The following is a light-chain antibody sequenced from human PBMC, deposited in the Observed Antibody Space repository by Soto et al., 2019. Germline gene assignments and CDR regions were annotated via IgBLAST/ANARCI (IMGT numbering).Light chain of an antibody. J-gene: IGLJ1*01. CDR2: EVS. CDR1: SSDVGGYNY. Sequence: QSALTQPTSVAGSTGQSIAISCTGTSSDVGGYNYVSWYQQHPGKAPKLMLYEVSNRPSGVSSRFSGSKSGSTASLTISGLQAEDEGDYYCSSSTTTSTLVFGTGTKVTVL. CDR3: SSSTTTSTLV. V-gene: IGLV2-14*01.